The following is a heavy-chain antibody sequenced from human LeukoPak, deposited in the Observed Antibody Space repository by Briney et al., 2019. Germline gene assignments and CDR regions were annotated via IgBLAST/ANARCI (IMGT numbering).Heavy chain of an antibody. J-gene: IGHJ4*02. CDR2: ISGSGGST. CDR1: GFTFSRYA. CDR3: AKDRSIAARNFDY. Sequence: QSGGSLRLSCAASGFTFSRYAMSWVRQAPGKGMEWVSAISGSGGSTYYADSVKGRFTISRDNSKNTLYLQMNSLRAEDTAVYYCAKDRSIAARNFDYWGQGTLVTVSS. V-gene: IGHV3-23*01. D-gene: IGHD6-6*01.